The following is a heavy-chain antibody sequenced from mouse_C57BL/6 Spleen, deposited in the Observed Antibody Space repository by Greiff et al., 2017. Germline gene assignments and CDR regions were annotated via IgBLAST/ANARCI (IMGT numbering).Heavy chain of an antibody. J-gene: IGHJ1*03. Sequence: QVQLQQSGAELVKPGASVKMSCKASGYTFTSYWINWVKQRPGQGLEWIGDIYPGSGSTNYNEKFKSKATVTVETSSSTAYMHLSSLTAEDSAVYYWARGGNYVWYFDVWGTGTTVTVSS. CDR3: ARGGNYVWYFDV. CDR1: GYTFTSYW. CDR2: IYPGSGST. V-gene: IGHV1-55*01. D-gene: IGHD2-1*01.